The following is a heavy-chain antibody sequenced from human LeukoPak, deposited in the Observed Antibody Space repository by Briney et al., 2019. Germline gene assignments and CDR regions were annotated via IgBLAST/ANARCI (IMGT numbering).Heavy chain of an antibody. CDR2: ISAYNGNT. D-gene: IGHD3-22*01. J-gene: IGHJ4*02. CDR3: ARDTAYDSSGYYYVY. Sequence: GASVKVPCKASGYTFTSYGISWVRQARGQGLEWMGWISAYNGNTNYAQKLQGRVTMTTDTSTSTAYMELRSLRSDDTAVYYCARDTAYDSSGYYYVYWGQGTLVTVSS. CDR1: GYTFTSYG. V-gene: IGHV1-18*01.